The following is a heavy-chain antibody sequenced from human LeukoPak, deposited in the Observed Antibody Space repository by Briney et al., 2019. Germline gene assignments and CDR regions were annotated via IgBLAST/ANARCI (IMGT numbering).Heavy chain of an antibody. Sequence: SETLSLTCAVYGGSFSGYSWSWIRQPPGKGLEWIGEINHSGSTNYNPSLKSRVTISVDTSKNQFSLKLSSVTAADTAVYYCARATYSSSWFYWGQGTLVTVSS. CDR2: INHSGST. V-gene: IGHV4-34*01. CDR3: ARATYSSSWFY. J-gene: IGHJ4*02. D-gene: IGHD6-13*01. CDR1: GGSFSGYS.